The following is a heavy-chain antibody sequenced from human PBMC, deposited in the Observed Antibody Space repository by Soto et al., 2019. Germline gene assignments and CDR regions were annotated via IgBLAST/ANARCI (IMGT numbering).Heavy chain of an antibody. CDR2: VSYDGSSQ. J-gene: IGHJ4*02. D-gene: IGHD5-18*01. Sequence: PGGSLRLSCAASGFTFNKHGMHWVRQAPGKGLEWVAVVSYDGSSQYYADSVKGRFTISRDNSKNTLYLQMNSLRAEDTAVYYCARESTAMARGYFDYWGQGTLVTVS. CDR3: ARESTAMARGYFDY. CDR1: GFTFNKHG. V-gene: IGHV3-30*03.